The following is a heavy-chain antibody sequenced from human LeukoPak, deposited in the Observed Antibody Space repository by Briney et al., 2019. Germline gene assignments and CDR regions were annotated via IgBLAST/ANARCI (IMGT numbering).Heavy chain of an antibody. D-gene: IGHD5-24*01. CDR2: ISYDGSNK. J-gene: IGHJ4*02. CDR3: AKDREMATITYPDY. Sequence: GGSLRLSCTASGFTFGDYAMSWFRQAPGKGLEWVAVISYDGSNKYYADSVKGRFTISRDNSKNTLYLQMNSLRAEDTAVYYCAKDREMATITYPDYWGQGTLVTVSS. V-gene: IGHV3-30*04. CDR1: GFTFGDYA.